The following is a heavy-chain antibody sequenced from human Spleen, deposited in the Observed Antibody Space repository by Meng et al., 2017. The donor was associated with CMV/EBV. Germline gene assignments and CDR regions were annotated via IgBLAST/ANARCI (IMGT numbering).Heavy chain of an antibody. J-gene: IGHJ3*02. Sequence: SETLSLTCTVSGGSVRSSTYYWGWIRQPPGKGLEWIGSIYYSGSTYCNSSLKSRVTISIGTSKNQLSLKVSSVTAADTAMYYCARVPTVPAALSDAFDIWGQGTMVTVSS. D-gene: IGHD2-2*01. CDR1: GGSVRSSTYY. CDR2: IYYSGST. CDR3: ARVPTVPAALSDAFDI. V-gene: IGHV4-39*07.